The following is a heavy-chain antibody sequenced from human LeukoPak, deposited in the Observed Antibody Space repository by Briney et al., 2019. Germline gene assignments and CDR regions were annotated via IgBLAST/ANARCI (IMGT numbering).Heavy chain of an antibody. CDR3: ATLDAYNYYGDY. J-gene: IGHJ4*02. Sequence: GGSLRLSCAASGXTFSNAWVSWVRQAPGKGLEWVGRIKSKTAGGTTDYAAPVKGRFTISRNDSKNTLYLQMNSLKTEDTAVYYCATLDAYNYYGDYWGQGTLVTVSS. CDR2: IKSKTAGGTT. D-gene: IGHD5-24*01. V-gene: IGHV3-15*01. CDR1: GXTFSNAW.